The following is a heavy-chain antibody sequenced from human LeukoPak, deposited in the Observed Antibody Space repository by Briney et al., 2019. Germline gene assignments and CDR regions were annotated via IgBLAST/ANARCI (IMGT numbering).Heavy chain of an antibody. V-gene: IGHV4-39*01. J-gene: IGHJ4*02. Sequence: PQTLSLTRTVSGGSISLSSDYCGWIRQPPGKGLEWIGDIYYSGTTNYNPSVKSGVTMSVNTSKNQFSLKLNSATAADTAVYYCARRLSTRSYYLDDWGQGTLVTVSS. D-gene: IGHD2/OR15-2a*01. CDR1: GGSISLSSDY. CDR2: IYYSGTT. CDR3: ARRLSTRSYYLDD.